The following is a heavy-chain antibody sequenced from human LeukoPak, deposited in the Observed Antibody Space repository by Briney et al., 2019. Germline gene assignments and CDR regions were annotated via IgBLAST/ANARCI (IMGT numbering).Heavy chain of an antibody. Sequence: GGSLRLSCAASGFTFSDSYMTWVRQAPGKGVEWVAYISGSGHDINYSDSVKGRFTISRDNAKNSLYLQMSSLRVEDTAVYYCARDSSSWYYLNHYYYYYYMDVWGKGTTVTVSS. CDR1: GFTFSDSY. CDR2: ISGSGHDI. CDR3: ARDSSSWYYLNHYYYYYYMDV. V-gene: IGHV3-11*04. D-gene: IGHD6-13*01. J-gene: IGHJ6*03.